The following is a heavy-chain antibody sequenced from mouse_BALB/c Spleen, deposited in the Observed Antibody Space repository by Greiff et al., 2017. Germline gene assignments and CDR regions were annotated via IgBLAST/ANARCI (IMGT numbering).Heavy chain of an antibody. D-gene: IGHD2-1*01. CDR1: GYTFTDYY. CDR2: IYPGSGNT. CDR3: ARNGNQYYYAMDY. Sequence: VQLVESGPELVKPGASVKISCKASGYTFTDYYINWVKQKPGQGLEWIGWIYPGSGNTKYNEKFKGKATLTVDTSPSTAYMQLSSLTSEDTAVYFCARNGNQYYYAMDYWGQGTSVTVSS. V-gene: IGHV1-84*02. J-gene: IGHJ4*01.